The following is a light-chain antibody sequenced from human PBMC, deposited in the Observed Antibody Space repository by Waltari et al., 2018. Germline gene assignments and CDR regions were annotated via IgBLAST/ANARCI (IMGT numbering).Light chain of an antibody. CDR1: SGEFGVYNY. CDR3: SSYTSSSTLV. J-gene: IGLJ3*02. V-gene: IGLV2-14*01. CDR2: DVS. Sequence: PALTQPASGSGSPGRRITISSPGTSGEFGVYNYVSWDQQHPGKAPKLLIYDVSKRPSGVSNRFSGSKSGNTASLTISGLQAEDEADYYCSSYTSSSTLVFGGGTKLTVL.